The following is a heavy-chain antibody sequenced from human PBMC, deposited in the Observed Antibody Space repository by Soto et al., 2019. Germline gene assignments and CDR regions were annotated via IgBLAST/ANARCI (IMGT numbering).Heavy chain of an antibody. J-gene: IGHJ4*02. Sequence: ASVKVSCKASGYTFTSYDINWVRQATGQGLEWMGWMNPNSGNTGYAQKFQGRVTMTRNTSISTAYMELSSLRSEDTAVYYCARGWYCSGGSCYYFDYWGQGTLVTVSS. D-gene: IGHD2-15*01. CDR1: GYTFTSYD. V-gene: IGHV1-8*01. CDR3: ARGWYCSGGSCYYFDY. CDR2: MNPNSGNT.